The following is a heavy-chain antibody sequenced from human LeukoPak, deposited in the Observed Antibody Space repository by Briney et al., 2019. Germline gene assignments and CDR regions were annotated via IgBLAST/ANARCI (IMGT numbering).Heavy chain of an antibody. V-gene: IGHV1-24*01. CDR3: ATGIDYYGSGSYEFDY. CDR2: FGPEDGET. CDR1: GYTLTELS. D-gene: IGHD3-10*01. J-gene: IGHJ4*02. Sequence: ASVKVSCKVSGYTLTELSMHWVRQAPGKGLEWMGGFGPEDGETIYAQKFQGRVTMTEDTSTDTAYMELSSLRSEDTAVYYCATGIDYYGSGSYEFDYWGQGTLVTVSS.